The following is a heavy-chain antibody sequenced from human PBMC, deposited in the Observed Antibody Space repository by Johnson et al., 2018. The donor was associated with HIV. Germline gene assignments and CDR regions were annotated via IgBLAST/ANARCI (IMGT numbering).Heavy chain of an antibody. Sequence: QVQLVESGGGLVQSGGSLRLSCGASGFTVSSNYMNWVRQAPGKGLEWVAVISYDGSNKYYADSVKGRFTISRDNAKNSLYLQMNSLRAEDTAVYYCARACRDGYTCDAFDIWGQGTMVTVSS. CDR3: ARACRDGYTCDAFDI. V-gene: IGHV3-30*03. CDR1: GFTVSSNY. CDR2: ISYDGSNK. D-gene: IGHD5-24*01. J-gene: IGHJ3*02.